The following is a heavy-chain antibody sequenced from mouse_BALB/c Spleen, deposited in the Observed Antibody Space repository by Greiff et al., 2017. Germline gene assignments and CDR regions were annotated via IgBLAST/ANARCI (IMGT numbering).Heavy chain of an antibody. V-gene: IGHV1-55*01. CDR2: IYPGSGST. CDR3: ARDYDGSSYVDWFAY. CDR1: GYNFTSYW. D-gene: IGHD1-1*01. Sequence: QVQLQQPGAELVKPGTSVKLSCKASGYNFTSYWINWVKLRPGQGLEWIGDIYPGSGSTNYNEKFKSKATLTVDTSSSTAYMQLSSLASEDSALYYCARDYDGSSYVDWFAYWGQGTLVTVSA. J-gene: IGHJ3*01.